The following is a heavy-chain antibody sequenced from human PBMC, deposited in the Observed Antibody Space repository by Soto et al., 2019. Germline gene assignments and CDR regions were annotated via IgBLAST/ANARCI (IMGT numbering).Heavy chain of an antibody. Sequence: GESLKISCKGSGYSFTSYWIGWVRQMPGKGLEWMGIIYPGDSDTRYSPSFQGQVTISADKSISTAYLQWSNLKASDTAMYYCARQVGWFGARHDAFEIWGQGTMVPVSS. V-gene: IGHV5-51*01. CDR2: IYPGDSDT. CDR3: ARQVGWFGARHDAFEI. CDR1: GYSFTSYW. D-gene: IGHD3-10*01. J-gene: IGHJ3*02.